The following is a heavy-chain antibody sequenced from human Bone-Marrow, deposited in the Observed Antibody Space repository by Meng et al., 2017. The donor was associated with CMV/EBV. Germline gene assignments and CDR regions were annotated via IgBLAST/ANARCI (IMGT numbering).Heavy chain of an antibody. V-gene: IGHV3-7*01. J-gene: IGHJ4*02. D-gene: IGHD2-8*01. CDR1: GFTFSSHA. CDR2: IKQDGSEK. CDR3: ARGTKAY. Sequence: GESLKISCAASGFTFSSHAMHWVRQAPGKGLEWVANIKQDGSEKYYVDSVKGRFTISRDNAKNSLYLQMNSLRAEDTAVYYCARGTKAYWGQGTLVTVSS.